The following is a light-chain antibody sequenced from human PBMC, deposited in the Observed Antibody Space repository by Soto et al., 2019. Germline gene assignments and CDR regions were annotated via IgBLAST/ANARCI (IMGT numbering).Light chain of an antibody. V-gene: IGKV3-20*01. CDR2: GSS. CDR1: QSVSNNY. CDR3: QQYGSSPPYT. Sequence: EVVLTQSPGTLSLSPGERATLSCRASQSVSNNYLAWYQQKPGQSPKLIIFGSSDRATAIPDRFSGSESGTDFTLTISSLEPEDFAVYYCQQYGSSPPYTFGQGTKLEIK. J-gene: IGKJ2*01.